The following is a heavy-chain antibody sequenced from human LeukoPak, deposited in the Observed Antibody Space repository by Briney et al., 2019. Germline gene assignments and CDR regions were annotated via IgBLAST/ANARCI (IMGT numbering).Heavy chain of an antibody. CDR2: ISSSGGTT. V-gene: IGHV3-23*01. Sequence: GGSLRPSCAASGFTFSSYAMNWVRQAPGKGLEWVSVISSSGGTTYYSDSVKGRFIISRDNSKNTLYLQMNSLRAEDTAVYYCAKAGIAVPATPEYCGQGTQVTVSS. CDR1: GFTFSSYA. J-gene: IGHJ4*02. D-gene: IGHD6-19*01. CDR3: AKAGIAVPATPEY.